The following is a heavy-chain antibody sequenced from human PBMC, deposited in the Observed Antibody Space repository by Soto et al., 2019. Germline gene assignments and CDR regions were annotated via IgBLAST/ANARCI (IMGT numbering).Heavy chain of an antibody. CDR2: ISGSGGST. Sequence: GGSLRLSCAASGFTFSSYAMSWVRQAPGKGLEWVSAISGSGGSTYYADSVKGRFTISRDNSKNTLYLQMNSLRAEDTAVYYCAIKEQWLGGPLNYWGQGTLVTVSS. CDR3: AIKEQWLGGPLNY. CDR1: GFTFSSYA. J-gene: IGHJ4*02. V-gene: IGHV3-23*01. D-gene: IGHD6-19*01.